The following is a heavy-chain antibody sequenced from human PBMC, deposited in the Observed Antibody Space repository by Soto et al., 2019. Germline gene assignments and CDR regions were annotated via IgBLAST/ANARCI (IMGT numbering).Heavy chain of an antibody. CDR3: ARLETTTEA. CDR1: GNTLTWHY. Sequence: QVQLVQSATEVKKPGASVKVSCKASGNTLTWHYMHWVQQAPGQGLEYMGWINPNSSDTNYAQQFRGRLSMTRDTSISTAYMELSSLGSDDTAVYYCARLETTTEAWGQGTLVTVSS. D-gene: IGHD1-1*01. CDR2: INPNSSDT. V-gene: IGHV1-2*02. J-gene: IGHJ5*02.